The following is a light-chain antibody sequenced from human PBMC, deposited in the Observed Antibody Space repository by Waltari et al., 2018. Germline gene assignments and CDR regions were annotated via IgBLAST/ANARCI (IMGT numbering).Light chain of an antibody. V-gene: IGLV4-69*01. J-gene: IGLJ2*01. CDR1: SGHSSYA. CDR3: QTWGSYWI. Sequence: QVALTQSPSASASLGASVKLTCTLSSGHSSYAIARHQKQPERGPRVLMRLNSDGSHNKGDGTSDRFSGSSSGADRYLIISNVQSEDDGDYYCQTWGSYWIFGGGTKLTVL. CDR2: LNSDGSH.